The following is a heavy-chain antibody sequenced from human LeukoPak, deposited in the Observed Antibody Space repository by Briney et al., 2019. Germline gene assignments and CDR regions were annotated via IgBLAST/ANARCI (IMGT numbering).Heavy chain of an antibody. J-gene: IGHJ3*02. CDR1: GGSISSSNW. V-gene: IGHV4-4*02. CDR3: ARRRKYYYGSGRGAFDI. CDR2: IYHSGST. D-gene: IGHD3-10*01. Sequence: SGTLSLTCAVSGGSISSSNWWSWVRQPPGKGLEWIGEIYHSGSTYYNPSLKSRVTISVDTSKNQFSLKLSSVTAADTAVYYCARRRKYYYGSGRGAFDIWGQGTMVTVSS.